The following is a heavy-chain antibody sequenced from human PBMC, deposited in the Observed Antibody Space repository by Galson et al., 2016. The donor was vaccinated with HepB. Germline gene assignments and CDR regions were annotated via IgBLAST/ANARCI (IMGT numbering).Heavy chain of an antibody. Sequence: SLRLSCAASGFTFSSAWMGWVRQAPGKGLEWVGRIKRKTDGGTTDYAAPVKGRFTISRDDSKNTLYLQMNSLSIEDTAVYYCTTEGGYGTAMHWFDYWGQGTLVTVSS. CDR1: GFTFSSAW. CDR3: TTEGGYGTAMHWFDY. CDR2: IKRKTDGGTT. D-gene: IGHD1-1*01. J-gene: IGHJ5*01. V-gene: IGHV3-15*01.